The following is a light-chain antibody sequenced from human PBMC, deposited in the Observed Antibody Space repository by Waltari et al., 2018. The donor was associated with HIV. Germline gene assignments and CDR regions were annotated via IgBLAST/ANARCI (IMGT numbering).Light chain of an antibody. Sequence: DIQMTQSPSSLSASVGDRVTIPCRASQGIGKDLGWYQQKIGQAPKRLIYAASRLQSGVPSRFSGSASGTDFTLTISSLQPEDFATYYCLQHHSNPPTFGGGTKVESK. V-gene: IGKV1-17*01. CDR1: QGIGKD. CDR2: AAS. J-gene: IGKJ4*01. CDR3: LQHHSNPPT.